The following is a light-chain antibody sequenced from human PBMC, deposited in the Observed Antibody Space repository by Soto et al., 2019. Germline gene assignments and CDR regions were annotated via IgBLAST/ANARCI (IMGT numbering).Light chain of an antibody. V-gene: IGKV1-39*01. CDR1: QRPDNY. CDR2: ARS. J-gene: IGKJ4*01. CDR3: QQTYSVPLT. Sequence: DIQMTQSPSSLSASVGDRVTITCRASQRPDNYVNWYQQKPGESPKLLIYARSTLQRGVPSRFSGGGSGTDFTLTISGLQPDDFETYYCQQTYSVPLTLGGGTKVDI.